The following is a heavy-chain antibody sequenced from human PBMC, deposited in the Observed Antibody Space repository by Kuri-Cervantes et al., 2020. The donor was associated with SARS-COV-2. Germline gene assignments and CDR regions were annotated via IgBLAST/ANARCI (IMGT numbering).Heavy chain of an antibody. CDR3: ASVKYIDYYYYMDV. V-gene: IGHV4-61*08. Sequence: SETLSLTCTVSSGSISSGDYYWSWIRQPPGKGLEWIGYIYYSGSTNYNPSLKSRVTISVDTSKNQFSLKLCSVTAADTAVYYCASVKYIDYYYYMDVWGKGTTVTVSS. CDR2: IYYSGST. CDR1: SGSISSGDYY. D-gene: IGHD2-15*01. J-gene: IGHJ6*03.